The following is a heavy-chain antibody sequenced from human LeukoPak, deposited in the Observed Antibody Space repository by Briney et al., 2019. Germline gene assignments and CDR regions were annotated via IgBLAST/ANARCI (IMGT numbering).Heavy chain of an antibody. CDR2: IYYSGST. D-gene: IGHD6-13*01. Sequence: KPSETLSLTCTVSGGSISTSNYYWGWIRQPPGKGLEWIGSIYYSGSTYYNPSLKSRVTISVDTSKNQFSLKLSSVTAADTAVYYCARGGGAAAGTSYNFYVYWGQGTLVTVSS. V-gene: IGHV4-39*07. CDR1: GGSISTSNYY. J-gene: IGHJ4*02. CDR3: ARGGGAAAGTSYNFYVY.